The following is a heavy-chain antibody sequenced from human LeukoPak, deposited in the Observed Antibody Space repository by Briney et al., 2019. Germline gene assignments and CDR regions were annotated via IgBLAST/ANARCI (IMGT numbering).Heavy chain of an antibody. V-gene: IGHV4-39*07. CDR2: IYYSGST. D-gene: IGHD3-3*01. CDR1: GGSISSSSYY. Sequence: SETLSLTCTVSGGSISSSSYYWGWIRQPPGKGLEWIGSIYYSGSTYYNPSLKSRVTISVDTSKNQFSLKLSSVTAADTAVYYCARDRGVVTDFDYWGQGTLVTVSS. CDR3: ARDRGVVTDFDY. J-gene: IGHJ4*02.